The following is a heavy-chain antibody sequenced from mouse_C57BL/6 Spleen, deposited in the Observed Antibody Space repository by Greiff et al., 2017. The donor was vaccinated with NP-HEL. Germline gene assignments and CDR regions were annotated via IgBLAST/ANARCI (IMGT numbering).Heavy chain of an antibody. J-gene: IGHJ2*01. D-gene: IGHD4-1*02. CDR2: ISSGGSYT. V-gene: IGHV5-6*01. CDR3: ARQSTGTETYYFDY. CDR1: GFTFSSYG. Sequence: EVKLMESGGDLVKPGGSLKLSCAASGFTFSSYGMSWVRQTPDKRLEWVATISSGGSYTYYPDSVKGRFSISRDNAKNTLYLQMSSLKSEDTAMYYCARQSTGTETYYFDYWGQGTTLTVSS.